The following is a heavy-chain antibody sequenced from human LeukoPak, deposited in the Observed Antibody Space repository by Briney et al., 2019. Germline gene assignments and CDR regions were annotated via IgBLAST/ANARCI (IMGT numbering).Heavy chain of an antibody. CDR1: GFTFSSCE. CDR2: ISNSGSSK. V-gene: IGHV3-48*03. D-gene: IGHD3-10*01. Sequence: PGGSLRLSCAASGFTFSSCEMNWVRQAPGKGLEWLSYISNSGSSKYYADSVRGRFTISRDNAKNSLYLQMNSLRAEDTAVYYCARARVPGELNYWGQETLVTVSS. J-gene: IGHJ4*02. CDR3: ARARVPGELNY.